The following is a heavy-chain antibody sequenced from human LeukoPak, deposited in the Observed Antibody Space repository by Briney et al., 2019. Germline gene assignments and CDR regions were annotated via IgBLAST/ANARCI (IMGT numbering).Heavy chain of an antibody. D-gene: IGHD3-10*01. Sequence: GGSLRLSCAASGFTFSSYSMNWVRQAPGKGLEWVSYISSSSSTIYYADSVKGRFTISRDNAKNSLYLQMNSLRAEDTAVYYCARARITMVRGPSVSDYWGQGTLVTVSS. CDR1: GFTFSSYS. V-gene: IGHV3-48*04. CDR2: ISSSSSTI. J-gene: IGHJ4*02. CDR3: ARARITMVRGPSVSDY.